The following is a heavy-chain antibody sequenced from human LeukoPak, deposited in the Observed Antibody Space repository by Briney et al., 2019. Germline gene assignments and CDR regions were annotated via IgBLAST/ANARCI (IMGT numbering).Heavy chain of an antibody. CDR2: IWYDGSNT. CDR3: ARDLEIGSSSYYFDH. Sequence: GGSLRLSCAASGFTFSSYGMHWVRQAPGRGLEGGAIIWYDGSNTYYVDSVRGRFTISRDNSKNTLYLQVNSLRAEDTAMYYCARDLEIGSSSYYFDHWGQGTLVTVSS. D-gene: IGHD1-1*01. V-gene: IGHV3-33*08. CDR1: GFTFSSYG. J-gene: IGHJ4*02.